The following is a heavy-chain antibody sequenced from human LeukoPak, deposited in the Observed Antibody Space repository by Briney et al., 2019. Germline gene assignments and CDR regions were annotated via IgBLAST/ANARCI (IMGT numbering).Heavy chain of an antibody. CDR3: ASRPGTTVTTVRDY. Sequence: SVKVSCKASGGTFSSYAISWVRQAPGQGLEWMGGIIPIFGTANYAQKFQGRVTITADESTSTAHMELSSLRSEDTAVYYCASRPGTTVTTVRDYWGQGTLVTVSS. V-gene: IGHV1-69*13. D-gene: IGHD4-17*01. J-gene: IGHJ4*02. CDR1: GGTFSSYA. CDR2: IIPIFGTA.